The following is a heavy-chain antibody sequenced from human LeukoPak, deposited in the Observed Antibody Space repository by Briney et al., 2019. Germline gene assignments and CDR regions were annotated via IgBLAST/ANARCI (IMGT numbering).Heavy chain of an antibody. J-gene: IGHJ4*02. CDR1: GGTFSSYA. D-gene: IGHD5-24*01. CDR2: IIPIFSTA. CDR3: ARDFQDGYNGLSLDY. Sequence: ASVKVSCKASGGTFSSYAISWVRQAPGQGLEWMGGIIPIFSTANYAQKFQGRVTITMDESTSTAYMELSSLRSEDTAVYYCARDFQDGYNGLSLDYWGQGTLVTVSS. V-gene: IGHV1-69*05.